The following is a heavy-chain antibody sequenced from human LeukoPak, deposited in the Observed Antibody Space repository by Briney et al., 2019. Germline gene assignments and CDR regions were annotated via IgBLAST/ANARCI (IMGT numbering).Heavy chain of an antibody. CDR1: GFTFSSDW. V-gene: IGHV3-7*01. Sequence: RGCLRLSCVASGFTFSSDWMSWVRPAPGGGRGWVANIKQNGSEKYYVDSVKGRFTISRDNAKNSLYLQMNSLRAEDTAVYYCARDLVSTGWGYWGQGTLVTVSS. CDR3: ARDLVSTGWGY. D-gene: IGHD1-14*01. CDR2: IKQNGSEK. J-gene: IGHJ4*02.